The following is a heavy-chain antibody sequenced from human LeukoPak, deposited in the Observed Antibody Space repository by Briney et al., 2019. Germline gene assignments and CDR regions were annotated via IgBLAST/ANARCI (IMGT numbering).Heavy chain of an antibody. V-gene: IGHV2-5*01. CDR3: AHSRRLAGGCWSDSYDAFDI. J-gene: IGHJ3*02. D-gene: IGHD3-3*01. CDR2: IYWSDDR. Sequence: ESGPTLVKPTQTLTLTCTFSGFSLSTSGVGVGWIRQPPGKALEWLALIYWSDDRRYSPSLRSRLTITKDTSKNQVALRMTNMDPVDTATYYCAHSRRLAGGCWSDSYDAFDIWGQGQWSPSLQ. CDR1: GFSLSTSGVG.